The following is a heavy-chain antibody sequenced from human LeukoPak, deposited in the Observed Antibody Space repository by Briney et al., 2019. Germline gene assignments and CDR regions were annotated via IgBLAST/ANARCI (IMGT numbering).Heavy chain of an antibody. CDR3: TTEAGDD. J-gene: IGHJ4*02. Sequence: PGGSLRLSCAASGFPFSSYAMSWVRQAPGKGLEWVGHIKSKTDGGTTDYAAPVKGRFTISRDDSKNTLYLQMDSLKTEDTAVYYCTTEAGDDWGQGTLVTVSS. CDR2: IKSKTDGGTT. CDR1: GFPFSSYA. D-gene: IGHD5-24*01. V-gene: IGHV3-15*01.